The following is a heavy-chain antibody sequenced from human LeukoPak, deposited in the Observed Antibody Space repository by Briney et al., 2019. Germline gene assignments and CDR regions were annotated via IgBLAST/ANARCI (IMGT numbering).Heavy chain of an antibody. CDR2: ISAYNGNT. V-gene: IGHV1-18*01. J-gene: IGHJ3*02. CDR3: ARWDYYDSRTFDI. CDR1: GYTFINYG. Sequence: ASVKVSCKASGYTFINYGITWVRQAPGQGLEWMGWISAYNGNTNYAQKLQGRVTMTTDTSSSTPYMELRSLISDDTAVYYCARWDYYDSRTFDIWGQGTMVTVSS. D-gene: IGHD3-22*01.